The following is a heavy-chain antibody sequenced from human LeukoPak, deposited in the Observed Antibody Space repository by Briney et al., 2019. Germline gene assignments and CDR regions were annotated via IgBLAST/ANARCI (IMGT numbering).Heavy chain of an antibody. J-gene: IGHJ6*03. CDR3: ARARYSSTRGYYYYMDV. Sequence: GRSLRLSCAASGFTFSSYGMHWVRQAPGKGLEWVAVIWYDGSNKYYADSVKGRFTISRDNSKNTLYLQMNSLRAEDTAVYYCARARYSSTRGYYYYMDVWGKGTTVTVSS. CDR2: IWYDGSNK. D-gene: IGHD6-13*01. CDR1: GFTFSSYG. V-gene: IGHV3-33*01.